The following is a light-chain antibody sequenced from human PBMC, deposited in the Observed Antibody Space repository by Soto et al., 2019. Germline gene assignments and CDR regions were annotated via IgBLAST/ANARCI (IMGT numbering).Light chain of an antibody. J-gene: IGKJ1*01. V-gene: IGKV3-15*01. Sequence: ERVMTQSPATLFVSPGERATLSCRASQSVSINLAWYQHKPGQAPRLLIYGASTRATGIPARFSGSGSGTEFTLTISSLQSEDFAVYFCQQYNNWPQTFGQGTKVEIK. CDR2: GAS. CDR3: QQYNNWPQT. CDR1: QSVSIN.